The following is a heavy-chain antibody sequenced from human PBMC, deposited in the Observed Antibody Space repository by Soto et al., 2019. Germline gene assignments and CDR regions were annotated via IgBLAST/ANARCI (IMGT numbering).Heavy chain of an antibody. J-gene: IGHJ4*02. V-gene: IGHV3-7*01. CDR3: ATSSDTGYIFDF. CDR2: TKQGGGEE. Sequence: TGGSLRLSCAASGFTFSMYWMSWVRQAPGKGLEWVASTKQGGGEEYYVDSVRGRFTISRDNAKNSLYLQMDSLRAEDTAVYYCATSSDTGYIFDFWGQGTLVTVSS. D-gene: IGHD3-9*01. CDR1: GFTFSMYW.